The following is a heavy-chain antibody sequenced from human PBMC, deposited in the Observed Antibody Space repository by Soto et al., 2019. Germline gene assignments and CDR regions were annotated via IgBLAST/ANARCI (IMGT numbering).Heavy chain of an antibody. D-gene: IGHD3-22*01. CDR2: IIPILGIA. CDR3: ARSYYYDSSGTTGY. V-gene: IGHV1-69*02. CDR1: GGTFSSYT. Sequence: QVQLVQSGAEVKKPGSSVKVSCKASGGTFSSYTISWVRQAPGQGLEWMGRIIPILGIANYAQKFQGRVTITADKSTSTAYMELSSLRSEDTAVYYWARSYYYDSSGTTGYWGQGTLVTVSS. J-gene: IGHJ4*02.